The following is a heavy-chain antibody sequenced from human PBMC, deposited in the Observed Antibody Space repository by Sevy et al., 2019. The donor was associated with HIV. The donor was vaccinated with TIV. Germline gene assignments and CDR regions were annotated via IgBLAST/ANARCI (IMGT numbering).Heavy chain of an antibody. V-gene: IGHV4-34*01. CDR3: ARSPSVVVVPRPPSCLDP. CDR2: INESGIT. D-gene: IGHD2-2*01. CDR1: YGSFSGYY. J-gene: IGHJ5*02. Sequence: SETLSLTCAVHYGSFSGYYWNWVRQVPGKGLEWIGEINESGITYYNPSLKSRVTISADTSKKQFSLKLNSVTAVDSAVYLCARSPSVVVVPRPPSCLDPWGQGTLVTVSS.